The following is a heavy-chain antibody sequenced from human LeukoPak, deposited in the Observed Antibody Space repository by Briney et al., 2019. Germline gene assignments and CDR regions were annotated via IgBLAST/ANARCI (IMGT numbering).Heavy chain of an antibody. CDR2: IIPIFGTA. CDR3: AREHMTRVTLDY. J-gene: IGHJ4*02. D-gene: IGHD4-17*01. Sequence: SVKVSCKASGGTFSSYAISWVRQAPGQGLEWMGGIIPIFGTANYAQKFQGRVTITADKSTSTAYMELSSLRSEDTAVYYCAREHMTRVTLDYWGQGTLVTVSS. CDR1: GGTFSSYA. V-gene: IGHV1-69*06.